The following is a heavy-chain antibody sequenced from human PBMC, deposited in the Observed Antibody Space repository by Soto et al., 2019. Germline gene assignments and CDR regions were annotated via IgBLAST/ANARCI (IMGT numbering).Heavy chain of an antibody. J-gene: IGHJ4*02. Sequence: QVQLQESGPGLMKPSQTLSLTCTVSGGSINSGAYYWSWIRQHPGKGLEWIGYIYYSGSTYYNPSLKSRVTISVDTSKNQFSLKLSSVTAADTAVYYCARDQNGYGDYVGEWGQGTLVTVSS. V-gene: IGHV4-31*03. CDR2: IYYSGST. D-gene: IGHD4-17*01. CDR1: GGSINSGAYY. CDR3: ARDQNGYGDYVGE.